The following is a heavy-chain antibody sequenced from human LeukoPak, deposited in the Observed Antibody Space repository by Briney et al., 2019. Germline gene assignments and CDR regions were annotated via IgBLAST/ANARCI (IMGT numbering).Heavy chain of an antibody. Sequence: ASVKVSCKASGYTFTSYGISWVRQAPGQGLEWMGWISAYNGNTNYAQKLQGRVTMTTDTSTSTAYMELRSLRSDDTAVYYCASSCSGGSCYSSYAFDIWGQGTMVTVSS. CDR1: GYTFTSYG. CDR3: ASSCSGGSCYSSYAFDI. V-gene: IGHV1-18*01. J-gene: IGHJ3*02. CDR2: ISAYNGNT. D-gene: IGHD2-15*01.